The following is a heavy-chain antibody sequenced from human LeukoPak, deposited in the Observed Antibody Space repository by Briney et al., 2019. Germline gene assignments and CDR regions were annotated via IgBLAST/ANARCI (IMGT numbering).Heavy chain of an antibody. D-gene: IGHD3-16*01. CDR3: VRDGGGIFDY. J-gene: IGHJ4*02. V-gene: IGHV3-7*01. CDR1: GFTFSDSW. Sequence: GGSLRLSCAVSGFTFSDSWMSWVRQTPGKRPEWVANIKQDGSEGNYVDSVKGRSTISRDNVKRSVYLQMNSLRVEDTAVYFCVRDGGGIFDYWGQGIRVTVSS. CDR2: IKQDGSEG.